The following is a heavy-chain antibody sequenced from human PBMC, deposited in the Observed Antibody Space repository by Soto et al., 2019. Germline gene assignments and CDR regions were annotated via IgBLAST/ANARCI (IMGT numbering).Heavy chain of an antibody. CDR3: ARGTLHYLYFGMDV. V-gene: IGHV4-30-2*01. CDR2: IYHSGNT. Sequence: PSETLSLTCTVSGGSISTVGYSWSWIRQPPGKGLEWIGYIYHSGNTFYNPSLKRRVTISLDGSQNQFSLQLTSVTAADTAVYYCARGTLHYLYFGMDVWGRGTTVTVSS. J-gene: IGHJ6*02. D-gene: IGHD3-10*01. CDR1: GGSISTVGYS.